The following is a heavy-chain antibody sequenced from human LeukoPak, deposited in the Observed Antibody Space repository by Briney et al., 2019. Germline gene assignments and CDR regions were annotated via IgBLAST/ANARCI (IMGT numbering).Heavy chain of an antibody. D-gene: IGHD6-13*01. CDR2: IYYSGST. V-gene: IGHV4-39*07. J-gene: IGHJ5*02. CDR1: GGSISSSSYY. Sequence: SETLSLTCTVSGGSISSSSYYWGWIRQPPGKGLEWIGSIYYSGSTYYNPSLKSRVTISVDTSKNQFSLKLSSVTAADTAVYYCARDGSGSSWHAHNWFDPWGQGTLVTVSS. CDR3: ARDGSGSSWHAHNWFDP.